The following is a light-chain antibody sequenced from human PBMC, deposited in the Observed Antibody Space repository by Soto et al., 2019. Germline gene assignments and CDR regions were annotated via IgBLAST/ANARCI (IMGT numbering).Light chain of an antibody. V-gene: IGKV3-20*01. CDR1: QSVSNNY. CDR3: QQYASSPVT. CDR2: GAS. J-gene: IGKJ4*01. Sequence: ENVLTQSPGTLSLSPGDRASLSCRASQSVSNNYLAWHQQRPGQAPRLLIFGASNRAKRVPDRFTGSASGTDFTLTISRLQPEDFALYFCQQYASSPVTFGGGTKV.